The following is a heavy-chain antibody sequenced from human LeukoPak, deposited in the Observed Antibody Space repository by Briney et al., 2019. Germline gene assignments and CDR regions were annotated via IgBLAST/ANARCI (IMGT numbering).Heavy chain of an antibody. CDR3: AREEYSSDTAFDY. V-gene: IGHV3-30-3*01. CDR2: ISYDGSNK. J-gene: IGHJ4*02. CDR1: GFTFSSYA. Sequence: GGSLRLSCAASGFTFSSYAMHWVRQAPGKGLEWVAVISYDGSNKYYADSVKGRFTISRDNSKNTLYLQMNSLRAEDTAMYYCAREEYSSDTAFDYWGQGTLVTVSS. D-gene: IGHD3-22*01.